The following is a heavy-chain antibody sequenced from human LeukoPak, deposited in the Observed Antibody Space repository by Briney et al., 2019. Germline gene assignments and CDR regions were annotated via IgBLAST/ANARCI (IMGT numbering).Heavy chain of an antibody. J-gene: IGHJ4*02. D-gene: IGHD3-10*01. V-gene: IGHV3-21*01. CDR1: GFTFSNYT. Sequence: GGSLRLSCAASGFTFSNYTMNWVRQAPGKGLEWVSSISSSRSYIFYADSVKGRFTISRDNAKNSLYLQMNSLRAEDTAVYYCARGEYGSGSYHIDYWGQGTLVTVSS. CDR2: ISSSRSYI. CDR3: ARGEYGSGSYHIDY.